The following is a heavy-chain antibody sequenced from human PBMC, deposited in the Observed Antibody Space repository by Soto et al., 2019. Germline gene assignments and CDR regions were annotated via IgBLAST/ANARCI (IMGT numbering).Heavy chain of an antibody. CDR3: AIEYYYGSGSYSHFDY. Sequence: QVQLVQSGAEVKKPGSSVKVSCKASGGTFSSYAISWVRQAPGQGLEWMGGIIPIFGTANYAQKFQGRVTITADESTSTAYMELSSLRSEDTAVYYCAIEYYYGSGSYSHFDYWGQGILVTVSS. CDR1: GGTFSSYA. V-gene: IGHV1-69*12. J-gene: IGHJ4*02. D-gene: IGHD3-10*01. CDR2: IIPIFGTA.